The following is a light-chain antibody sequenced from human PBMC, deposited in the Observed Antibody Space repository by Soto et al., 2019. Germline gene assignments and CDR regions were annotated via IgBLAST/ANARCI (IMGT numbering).Light chain of an antibody. Sequence: IVMTQNPLSLTVTPGEPASISCRSSQSLLDSDDGNTYLDWYLQKPGQSPQLLIYTVSYRASGVPDRFSGSGSGTDFTLKISRVEAEDVGVYYCMQRIEFPLTFGGGTKVDI. CDR1: QSLLDSDDGNTY. J-gene: IGKJ4*01. CDR2: TVS. V-gene: IGKV2-40*01. CDR3: MQRIEFPLT.